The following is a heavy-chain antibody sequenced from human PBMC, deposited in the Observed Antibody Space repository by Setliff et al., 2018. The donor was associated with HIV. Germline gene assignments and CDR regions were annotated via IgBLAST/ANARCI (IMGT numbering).Heavy chain of an antibody. Sequence: GESLKISCTASGFTFGDYAMNWVRQAPGKGLEWVSSISSSSSYIYYADSVKGRFTISRDNAKNSLYLQMNSLRAEDTAVYYCAKMRFEGYSYTYYYYMDVWGKGTTVTV. CDR3: AKMRFEGYSYTYYYYMDV. CDR1: GFTFGDYA. CDR2: ISSSSSYI. J-gene: IGHJ6*03. V-gene: IGHV3-21*01. D-gene: IGHD3-16*01.